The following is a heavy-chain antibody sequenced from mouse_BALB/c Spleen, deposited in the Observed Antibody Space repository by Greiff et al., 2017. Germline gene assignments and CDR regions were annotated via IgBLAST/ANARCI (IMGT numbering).Heavy chain of an antibody. V-gene: IGHV1S56*01. CDR1: GYTFTSYY. D-gene: IGHD2-3*01. CDR3: ARMIDRDFDY. CDR2: IYPGNVNT. J-gene: IGHJ2*01. Sequence: QVQLQQSGPELVKPGASVRISCKASGYTFTSYYIHWVKQRPGQGLEWIGWIYPGNVNTKYNEKFKGKATLTADKSSSTAYMQLSSLTSEDSAVYFCARMIDRDFDYWGQGTTLTVSS.